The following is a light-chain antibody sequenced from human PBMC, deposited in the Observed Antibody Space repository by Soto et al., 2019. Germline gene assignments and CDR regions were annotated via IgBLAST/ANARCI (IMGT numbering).Light chain of an antibody. CDR3: QQYNSYSWT. V-gene: IGKV1-5*01. CDR2: DAS. J-gene: IGKJ1*01. Sequence: DIQMTQSPSTLSASVGDRVTVTCRASQSFSSWLAWYQQKPGKAPKLLIYDASTLERGVPSRFSGSGSGTEFTLTISSLQPDDFATYYCQQYNSYSWTFGQGTKV. CDR1: QSFSSW.